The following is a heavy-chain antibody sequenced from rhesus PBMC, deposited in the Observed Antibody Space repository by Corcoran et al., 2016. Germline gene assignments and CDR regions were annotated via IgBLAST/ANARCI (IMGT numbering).Heavy chain of an antibody. CDR3: ARLQRQLGFFDY. J-gene: IGHJ4*01. V-gene: IGHV4S11*01. CDR2: IYGSGIST. Sequence: QVQLQESGPGLVKPLENLSLTCAVSGGSISSNYLSWIRQAPGKGLEWIGYIYGSGISTHYNPDLKSRVTLSVDTSKNQLSLKLSSVTAADTAVYYCARLQRQLGFFDYWGQGVLVTVSS. D-gene: IGHD6-25*01. CDR1: GGSISSNY.